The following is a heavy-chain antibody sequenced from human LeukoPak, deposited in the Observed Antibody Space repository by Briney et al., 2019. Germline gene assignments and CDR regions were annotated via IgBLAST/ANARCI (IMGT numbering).Heavy chain of an antibody. D-gene: IGHD3-3*01. CDR2: GYNSGSS. J-gene: IGHJ2*01. Sequence: SSETLSLTCTVSGGSISSGRYWRSWIRQHPGKGLEWIGYGYNSGSSYYSPYLRSRLSMSVDTSKNQFSLNLRSVTAADTAVYYCARAILTASGSVWYFDLWGRGTLVTVSS. CDR1: GGSISSGRYW. CDR3: ARAILTASGSVWYFDL. V-gene: IGHV4-31*03.